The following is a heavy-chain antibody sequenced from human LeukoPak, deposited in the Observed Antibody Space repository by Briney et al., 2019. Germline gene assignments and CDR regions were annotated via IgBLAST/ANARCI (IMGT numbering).Heavy chain of an antibody. Sequence: ASVKVSSKASGGTLNSYSISWVRQAPGQGLNWMGRIIPMFRTTNYAQEFKGRVTITMDASTTTVYMELSSLRFEDTAIYYCARSGAGTTVGYNWFDPWGQGTLVTVSS. CDR1: GGTLNSYS. CDR2: IIPMFRTT. CDR3: ARSGAGTTVGYNWFDP. V-gene: IGHV1-69*05. J-gene: IGHJ5*02. D-gene: IGHD1-1*01.